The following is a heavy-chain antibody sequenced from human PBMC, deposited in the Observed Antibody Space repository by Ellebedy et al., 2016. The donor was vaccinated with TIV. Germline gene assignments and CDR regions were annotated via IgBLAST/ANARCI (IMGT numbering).Heavy chain of an antibody. V-gene: IGHV3-23*01. Sequence: PGGSLRLSCAASGFTFSSYAMCWVRQALGKGLAWVSGSSDSGRSTYYADSVKGRFTISRDTSKNTLYLQMNSLRAEDRAVYYCAKVRLFYYYDMDVWGQGTTVTVSS. D-gene: IGHD3-16*01. CDR3: AKVRLFYYYDMDV. CDR2: SSDSGRST. CDR1: GFTFSSYA. J-gene: IGHJ6*02.